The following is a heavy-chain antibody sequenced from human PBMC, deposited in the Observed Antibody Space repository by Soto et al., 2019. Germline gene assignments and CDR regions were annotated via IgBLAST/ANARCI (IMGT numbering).Heavy chain of an antibody. D-gene: IGHD6-6*01. CDR1: GGSVSSGSYY. CDR2: TYYSGST. Sequence: SETLSLTCTVSGGSVSSGSYYWSWIRQPPGKGLEWIGYTYYSGSTNYNPSLKSRVTISVDTSKNQFSLKLSSVTAADTAVYYCAREGSEYSSSSGGYFDYWGQGTLVTVSS. V-gene: IGHV4-61*01. J-gene: IGHJ4*02. CDR3: AREGSEYSSSSGGYFDY.